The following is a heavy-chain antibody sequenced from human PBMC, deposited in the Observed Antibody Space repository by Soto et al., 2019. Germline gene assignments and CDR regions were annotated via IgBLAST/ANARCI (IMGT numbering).Heavy chain of an antibody. D-gene: IGHD2-2*01. V-gene: IGHV3-23*01. Sequence: GASLRLSCAASGFTFSSYAMSWVRQAPGKGLEWVSAISGSGGSTYYADSVKGRFTISRDNSKNTLYLQMNSLRAEDTAVYYCAKALVEGYCSSTSCQASASGNWFDPWGQGTLVTVSS. CDR1: GFTFSSYA. J-gene: IGHJ5*02. CDR2: ISGSGGST. CDR3: AKALVEGYCSSTSCQASASGNWFDP.